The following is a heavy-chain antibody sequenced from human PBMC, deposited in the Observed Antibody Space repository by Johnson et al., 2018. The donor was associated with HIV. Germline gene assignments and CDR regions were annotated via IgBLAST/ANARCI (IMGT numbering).Heavy chain of an antibody. D-gene: IGHD6-19*01. Sequence: QLVESGGGVVQPGRSLRLSCAASGFTFSTYPMLWVRQAPGKGLEWVTLMSYDGSNKYYADSVKGRFTISRDNSNNTLYLQMSSLKTEDTAVYYCTTARNRLWSSSGWTGFWAFDMWGQGTMVTVSA. CDR3: TTARNRLWSSSGWTGFWAFDM. V-gene: IGHV3-30-3*01. CDR2: MSYDGSNK. J-gene: IGHJ3*02. CDR1: GFTFSTYP.